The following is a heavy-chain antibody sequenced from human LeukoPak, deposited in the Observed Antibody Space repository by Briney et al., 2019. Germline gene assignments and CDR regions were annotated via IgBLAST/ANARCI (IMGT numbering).Heavy chain of an antibody. CDR3: ARDQGYSSSWYGTPSDHYGMDV. J-gene: IGHJ6*02. CDR2: INTNTGNP. V-gene: IGHV7-4-1*02. D-gene: IGHD6-13*01. Sequence: ASVKVSCKASGYTFTSYAMNWVRQAPGQGLEWMGWINTNTGNPTYAQGFTGRFVFSLDTSVSTAYLQISSLKAEDTAVYYCARDQGYSSSWYGTPSDHYGMDVWGQGTTVTVSS. CDR1: GYTFTSYA.